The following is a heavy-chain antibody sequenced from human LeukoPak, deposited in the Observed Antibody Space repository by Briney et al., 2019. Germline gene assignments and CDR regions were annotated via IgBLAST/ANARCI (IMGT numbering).Heavy chain of an antibody. CDR2: ISGDGSST. V-gene: IGHV3-43*02. CDR3: AKARRTNYYLSFDY. Sequence: PGGSLRLSCAASGFTFDDYAMHWVRQAPGKGLEWVSLISGDGSSTYYADSVKGRFTISRDNSKNSLYLQMNSLRTEDTALYYCAKARRTNYYLSFDYWGQGTLVAVSS. J-gene: IGHJ4*02. CDR1: GFTFDDYA. D-gene: IGHD1-26*01.